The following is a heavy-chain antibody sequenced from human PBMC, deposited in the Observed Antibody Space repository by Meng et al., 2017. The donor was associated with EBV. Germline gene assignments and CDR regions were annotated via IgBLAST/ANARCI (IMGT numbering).Heavy chain of an antibody. J-gene: IGHJ4*02. CDR2: IIPAGGNT. V-gene: IGHV1-46*01. Sequence: QVQRVQSGAEVKKPGASVKVSCKASGSTFTSYYLHWVRQAPGQGLEWMGIIIPAGGNTNYAQKFRGRFTMTRDTSTSTVYMDLSILTSEDTAVYYCVRELVGGTFDYWGQGTLVTVSS. D-gene: IGHD1/OR15-1a*01. CDR1: GSTFTSYY. CDR3: VRELVGGTFDY.